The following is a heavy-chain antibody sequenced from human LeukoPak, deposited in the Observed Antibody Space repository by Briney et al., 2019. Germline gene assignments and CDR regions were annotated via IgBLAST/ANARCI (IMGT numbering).Heavy chain of an antibody. Sequence: SETLSLTCTVSGGSISSYYWSWIRQPPGKGLEWIGYIYYSGSTNYNPSLKSRVTISVDTSKNQFSLKLSSVTAADTAVYCCAGGVDPARLDYWGQGTLVTVSS. CDR3: AGGVDPARLDY. CDR1: GGSISSYY. J-gene: IGHJ4*02. V-gene: IGHV4-59*08. D-gene: IGHD2-15*01. CDR2: IYYSGST.